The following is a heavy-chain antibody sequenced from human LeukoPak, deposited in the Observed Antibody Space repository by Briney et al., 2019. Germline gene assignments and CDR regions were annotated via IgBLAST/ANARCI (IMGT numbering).Heavy chain of an antibody. J-gene: IGHJ5*02. V-gene: IGHV4-34*01. D-gene: IGHD6-6*01. CDR2: INHSGST. CDR1: GGSFSGYY. CDR3: ARRSIAARFGGAHNWFDP. Sequence: SETLSLTCAVYGGSFSGYYWSWIRQPPGKGLEWIGEINHSGSTNYNPSLKSRVTTSVDTSKNQFSLKLSSVTAADTAVYYCARRSIAARFGGAHNWFDPWGQGTLVTVSS.